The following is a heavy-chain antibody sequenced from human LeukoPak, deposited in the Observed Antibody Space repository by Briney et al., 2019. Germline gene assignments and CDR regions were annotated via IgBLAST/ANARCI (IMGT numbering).Heavy chain of an antibody. CDR2: IYYSGST. Sequence: SETLSLTCTVSGGSVSSGSYYWSWIRQPPGKGLEWIGYIYYSGSTNYNPSLKSRVTISVDTSKIQFSLKLSSVTAADTAVYYCARSLGMYYYYGLDVWGQGTTVTVSS. CDR1: GGSVSSGSYY. J-gene: IGHJ6*02. V-gene: IGHV4-61*01. CDR3: ARSLGMYYYYGLDV. D-gene: IGHD7-27*01.